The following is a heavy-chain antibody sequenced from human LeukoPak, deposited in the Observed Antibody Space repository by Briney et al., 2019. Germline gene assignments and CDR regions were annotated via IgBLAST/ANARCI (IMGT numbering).Heavy chain of an antibody. CDR1: GYSFVTYW. V-gene: IGHV5-51*01. CDR3: ARGGLRPAYHFDY. Sequence: GESLKISCEASGYSFVTYWIGWVRQMPGKGLELLGSTNPGDSDTRYSPSFQGHVTISADKSITTAYLQWSSLGASDTAMYYCARGGLRPAYHFDYWGPGTLVIVSS. CDR2: TNPGDSDT. J-gene: IGHJ4*02. D-gene: IGHD3-16*01.